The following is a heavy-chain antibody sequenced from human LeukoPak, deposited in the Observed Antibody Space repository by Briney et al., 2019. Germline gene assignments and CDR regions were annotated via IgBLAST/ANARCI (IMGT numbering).Heavy chain of an antibody. CDR1: GGSISSSNW. V-gene: IGHV4-4*02. CDR2: IYHSGST. J-gene: IGHJ5*02. Sequence: PSETLSLTCAVSGGSISSSNWWSWVRQPPGKGLEWIGSIYHSGSTYYNPSLKSRVTISVDTSKNQFSLKLSSVTAADTAVYYCARADGSGRTYNWFDPWGQGTLVTVSS. D-gene: IGHD3-10*01. CDR3: ARADGSGRTYNWFDP.